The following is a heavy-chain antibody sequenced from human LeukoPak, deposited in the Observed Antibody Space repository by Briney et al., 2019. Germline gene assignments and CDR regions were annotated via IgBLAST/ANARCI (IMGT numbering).Heavy chain of an antibody. CDR1: GFTFSSYA. V-gene: IGHV3-30*04. Sequence: GGSLRLSCAASGFTFSSYAMHWVRQAPGKGLEWVAVISYDGSNKYYADSVKGRFTTSRDKSKNTLYLQMNSLRAEDTAVYYCARDRNTGGNDSDAFDIWGQGTMVTVSS. D-gene: IGHD2-8*02. CDR2: ISYDGSNK. CDR3: ARDRNTGGNDSDAFDI. J-gene: IGHJ3*02.